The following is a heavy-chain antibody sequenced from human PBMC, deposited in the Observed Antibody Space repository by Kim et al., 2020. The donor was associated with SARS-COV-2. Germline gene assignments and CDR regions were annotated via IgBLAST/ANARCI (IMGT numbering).Heavy chain of an antibody. V-gene: IGHV1-18*01. CDR1: GYSFITYG. J-gene: IGHJ4*02. CDR2: ISAYNGNT. CDR3: AREPNYYDSSGYLY. D-gene: IGHD3-22*01. Sequence: ASVKVSCKAFGYSFITYGISWVRQAPGQGLEWMGWISAYNGNTNYAQKLQGRVTMTTDTSTSTAYMELRSLRSDDTAVYYCAREPNYYDSSGYLYWGQGT.